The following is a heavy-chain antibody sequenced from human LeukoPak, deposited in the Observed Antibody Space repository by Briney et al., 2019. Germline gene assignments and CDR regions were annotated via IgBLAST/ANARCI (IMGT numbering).Heavy chain of an antibody. Sequence: SETLSLTCTVSGGSISGYYWSWIRQPAGKGLEWIGRIYTSGSTNYNPSLKSRVTMSVDTSKNQFSLKLTSVTAADTAVYYCAREGDIIRFLNDWGQGTLVTVSP. CDR2: IYTSGST. J-gene: IGHJ4*02. V-gene: IGHV4-4*07. CDR1: GGSISGYY. CDR3: AREGDIIRFLND. D-gene: IGHD3-3*01.